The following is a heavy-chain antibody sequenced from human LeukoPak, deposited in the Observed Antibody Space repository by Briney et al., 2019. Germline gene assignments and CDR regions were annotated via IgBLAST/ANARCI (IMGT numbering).Heavy chain of an antibody. V-gene: IGHV3-64*01. CDR3: ARVSDWGTHWYFDL. Sequence: GGSLRLSCAASGFTFSGYAMSWVRQAPGKGLEYVSAISTNGGRTYYAHSVKGRFTISRDNSKKTLYLQMGSLRTEDMAVYYCARVSDWGTHWYFDLWGRGTLVTVSS. D-gene: IGHD7-27*01. J-gene: IGHJ2*01. CDR1: GFTFSGYA. CDR2: ISTNGGRT.